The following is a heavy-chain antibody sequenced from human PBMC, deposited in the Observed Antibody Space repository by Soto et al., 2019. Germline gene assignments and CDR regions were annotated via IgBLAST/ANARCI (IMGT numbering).Heavy chain of an antibody. CDR2: IYYSGST. Sequence: QLQLQESGPGLVKPSETLSLTCTVSGGSISSSSYYWGWIRQPPGKGLEWIGYIYYSGSTYYNPSLKSRVTISVDTSKNQFSLKLSSVTAADTAVYYCARSDYGDYGLAFDIWGQGTMVTVSS. CDR1: GGSISSSSYY. J-gene: IGHJ3*02. V-gene: IGHV4-39*07. D-gene: IGHD4-17*01. CDR3: ARSDYGDYGLAFDI.